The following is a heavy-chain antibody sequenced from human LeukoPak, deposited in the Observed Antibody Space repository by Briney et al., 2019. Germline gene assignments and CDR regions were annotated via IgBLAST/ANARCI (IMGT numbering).Heavy chain of an antibody. Sequence: PSESLSLTCTVSGGSISSYYWTWIRQPPGKGLGLEWIGTTSYSGGTYYNPSLKSRITISIDTSKNLVPLKLSSVTTADTAVYYCARLWDSSSALDYWGQGTLVTVSS. CDR2: TSYSGGT. D-gene: IGHD6-6*01. CDR1: GGSISSYY. CDR3: ARLWDSSSALDY. V-gene: IGHV4-59*08. J-gene: IGHJ4*02.